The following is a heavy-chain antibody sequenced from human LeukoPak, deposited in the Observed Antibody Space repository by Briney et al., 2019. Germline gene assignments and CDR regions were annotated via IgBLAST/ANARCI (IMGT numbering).Heavy chain of an antibody. V-gene: IGHV4-38-2*02. CDR1: GFSINVGYY. J-gene: IGHJ4*02. D-gene: IGHD3-22*01. Sequence: SETLSLTCIVSGFSINVGYYWGWIRQPPGKGLECIGTIYHTGTTYYNPSLKSRVTISVDTSKNQFSLKLSSVTAADTAVYYCARGAPRPDYYDSSGRYYFDYWGQGTLSPSPQ. CDR2: IYHTGTT. CDR3: ARGAPRPDYYDSSGRYYFDY.